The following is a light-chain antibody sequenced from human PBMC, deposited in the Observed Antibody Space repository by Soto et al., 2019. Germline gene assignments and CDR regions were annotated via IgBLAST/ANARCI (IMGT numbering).Light chain of an antibody. CDR1: LSRLYNSDSRNY. CDR3: QKYYSSPLN. J-gene: IGKJ5*01. V-gene: IGKV4-1*01. Sequence: DIAMTQYPHSLAVSLGYRATLNSSSALSRLYNSDSRNYLDWYQHKSGQPPKLLIYWASTRQSGVPDRFSGSGSGTDFTLTINSLQPEDVAIYYCQKYYSSPLNCGKGPRLAIK. CDR2: WAS.